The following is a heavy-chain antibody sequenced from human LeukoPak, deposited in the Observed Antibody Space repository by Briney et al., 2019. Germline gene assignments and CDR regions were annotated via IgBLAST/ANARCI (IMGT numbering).Heavy chain of an antibody. V-gene: IGHV1-2*02. J-gene: IGHJ4*02. CDR1: GYTFTGYY. CDR2: INPNSGGT. Sequence: ASVKVSCKASGYTFTGYYMHWVRQAPGQGLEWMGWINPNSGGTNYAQRFQGRVTTTRDTSISTAYMELSRLRSDDTAVYYCARDRSGRDGYNPHFDYWGQGTLVTVSS. D-gene: IGHD5-24*01. CDR3: ARDRSGRDGYNPHFDY.